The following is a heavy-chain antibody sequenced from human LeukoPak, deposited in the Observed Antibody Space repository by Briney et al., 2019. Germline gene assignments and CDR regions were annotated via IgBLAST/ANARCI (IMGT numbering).Heavy chain of an antibody. J-gene: IGHJ4*02. CDR3: ALIPYCTTATCYYFDC. CDR2: ISTYNGDT. Sequence: ASVKVSCKASGYTFSSYDISWVRQAPGQGLEWMGWISTYNGDTKYAQKLQGRVTMTADTSTSTTYMELRSLRSDDTAVYYCALIPYCTTATCYYFDCWGQGTLVTVSS. D-gene: IGHD2-2*01. V-gene: IGHV1-18*01. CDR1: GYTFSSYD.